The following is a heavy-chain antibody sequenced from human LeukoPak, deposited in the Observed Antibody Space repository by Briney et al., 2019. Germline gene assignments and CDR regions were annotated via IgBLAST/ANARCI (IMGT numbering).Heavy chain of an antibody. CDR3: GSVFDY. Sequence: PGRSLRLSCAASGFTFSSYAMHWVRQAPGKGLVWVSRIDSEGIGTSYADSVKGRFTISRDNAKKTLFLQMNSLRAEDTAVYYCGSVFDYWGQGVLVTVSS. J-gene: IGHJ4*02. V-gene: IGHV3-74*01. CDR2: IDSEGIGT. CDR1: GFTFSSYA.